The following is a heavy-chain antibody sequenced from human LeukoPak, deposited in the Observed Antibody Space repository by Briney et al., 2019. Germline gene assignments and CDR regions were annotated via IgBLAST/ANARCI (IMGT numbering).Heavy chain of an antibody. CDR1: GFTFSYAW. V-gene: IGHV3-15*01. CDR2: IRTKTAGGTP. J-gene: IGHJ4*02. Sequence: GGSLRLSCAVSGFTFSYAWMSWVRQAPGKGLESVGLIRTKTAGGTPDYAAPVKGRFTISRDDSKNMLYLQMNSLKTEDTAMYYCATDQGWLQFLHWGQGTLVTVSS. D-gene: IGHD5-24*01. CDR3: ATDQGWLQFLH.